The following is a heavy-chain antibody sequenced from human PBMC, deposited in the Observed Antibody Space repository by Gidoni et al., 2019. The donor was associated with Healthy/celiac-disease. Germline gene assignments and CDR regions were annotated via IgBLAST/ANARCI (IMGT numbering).Heavy chain of an antibody. D-gene: IGHD2-15*01. V-gene: IGHV3-21*01. Sequence: EVQLVESGVGLFKPGGSLRLSCAAAGETFSSYSMNWVRQASGKGLEWVSSISSSSSYIYSADSVKGRFTISRDNAKNSLYLQMNSLRAEDTAVYYCARGGPGGDYGDYWGQGTLFTVSS. CDR3: ARGGPGGDYGDY. CDR1: GETFSSYS. CDR2: ISSSSSYI. J-gene: IGHJ4*02.